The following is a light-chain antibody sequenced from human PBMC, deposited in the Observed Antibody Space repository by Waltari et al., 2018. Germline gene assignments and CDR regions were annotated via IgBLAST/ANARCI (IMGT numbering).Light chain of an antibody. V-gene: IGLV5-37*01. CDR1: SDINVGDFN. CDR3: MFWPSNVWV. Sequence: QPVLTQPPSSSASPGESARLTCTLPSDINVGDFNIYWYKQKQGSPPRFLLYYKSDAEKAQGSGVPSRFSGSKDASANAGIFLISGLQSEDEADYYFMFWPSNVWVFGGGTKLTVL. CDR2: YKSDAEK. J-gene: IGLJ2*01.